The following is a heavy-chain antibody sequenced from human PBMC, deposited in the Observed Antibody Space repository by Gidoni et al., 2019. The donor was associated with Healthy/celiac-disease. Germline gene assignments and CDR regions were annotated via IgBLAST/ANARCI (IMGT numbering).Heavy chain of an antibody. V-gene: IGHV3-21*01. CDR1: GFTLSSYS. CDR2: ISSSSSYI. D-gene: IGHD7-27*01. J-gene: IGHJ4*02. CDR3: ARGALGIGYYFDY. Sequence: EVQLVESGVGLVKPAGSLSLSCAASGFTLSSYSMNWVRQAPGKGLEWVSSISSSSSYIYYADSVKGRFTISRENAKNALYLQMNSLRAEDTAVYYCARGALGIGYYFDYWGQGTLVTVSS.